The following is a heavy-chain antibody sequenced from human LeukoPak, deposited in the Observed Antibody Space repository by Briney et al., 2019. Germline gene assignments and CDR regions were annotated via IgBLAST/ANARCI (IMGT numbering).Heavy chain of an antibody. CDR1: GGSISSFY. CDR3: ARTNYYDSSGYYPPAAFDI. CDR2: IYYSGST. J-gene: IGHJ3*02. Sequence: SETLSLTCTVSGGSISSFYWSWLRQPPGQGLEWIVYIYYSGSTNYNPSLKSRVTISVDTSKNQFSLKLSSVTAADTAVYYCARTNYYDSSGYYPPAAFDIWGQGTMVTVSS. V-gene: IGHV4-59*08. D-gene: IGHD3-22*01.